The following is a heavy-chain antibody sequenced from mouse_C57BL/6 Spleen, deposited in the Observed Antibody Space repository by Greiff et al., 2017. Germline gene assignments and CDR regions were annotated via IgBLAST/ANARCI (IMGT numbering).Heavy chain of an antibody. J-gene: IGHJ2*01. CDR3: ARNYGGY. V-gene: IGHV1-82*01. Sequence: QVQLQQSGPELVKPGASVKISCKASGYAFSSSWMNWVKQRPGKGLEWIGRIYPGDGDTNYNGKFKGKATLTADKSSSTAYMQLSSLTSEDSAVYFCARNYGGYWGQGTTLTVSS. CDR1: GYAFSSSW. D-gene: IGHD1-1*01. CDR2: IYPGDGDT.